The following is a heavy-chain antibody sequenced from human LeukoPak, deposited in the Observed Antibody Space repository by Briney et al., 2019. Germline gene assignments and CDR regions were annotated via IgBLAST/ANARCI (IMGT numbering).Heavy chain of an antibody. Sequence: ASVKVSCKASGYTFTSYGISWVRQAPGQGLEWMGWISAYNGNTNYAQKLQGRVTMTTDTSTSTAYMELRSLRSDDTAVYYCARDPGLWFGELLYPRPNWFDPWGQGTLVTVSS. D-gene: IGHD3-10*01. CDR3: ARDPGLWFGELLYPRPNWFDP. V-gene: IGHV1-18*01. CDR1: GYTFTSYG. CDR2: ISAYNGNT. J-gene: IGHJ5*02.